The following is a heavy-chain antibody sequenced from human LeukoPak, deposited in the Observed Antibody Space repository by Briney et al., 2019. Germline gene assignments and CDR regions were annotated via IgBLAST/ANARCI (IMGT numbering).Heavy chain of an antibody. CDR2: INHSGST. CDR1: RGSLSGYY. CDR3: ARGQVRGSSWYSPHLRPNDAFHI. Sequence: PSQTLSLTSAVYRGSLSGYYWSWIRPPPGKGREWVGEINHSGSTNYHPSLKSRVTISVDTSSNQLSLKLSSLTAAATAVYYCARGQVRGSSWYSPHLRPNDAFHIWGEGTMVTVPS. J-gene: IGHJ3*02. V-gene: IGHV4-34*01. D-gene: IGHD6-13*01.